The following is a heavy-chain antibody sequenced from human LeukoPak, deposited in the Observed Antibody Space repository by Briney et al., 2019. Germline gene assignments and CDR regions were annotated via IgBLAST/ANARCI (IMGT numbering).Heavy chain of an antibody. CDR2: ISSSSSTI. J-gene: IGHJ3*02. V-gene: IGHV3-48*04. Sequence: GGSLRLSCAASGFTFSSYSMNWVRQAPGKGLEWVSYISSSSSTIYYADSVKGRFTISRDNAKNSLYLQMNSLRAEDTAVYYCARDPPYCGGDCPDAFDIWGQGTMVTVSS. D-gene: IGHD2-21*02. CDR1: GFTFSSYS. CDR3: ARDPPYCGGDCPDAFDI.